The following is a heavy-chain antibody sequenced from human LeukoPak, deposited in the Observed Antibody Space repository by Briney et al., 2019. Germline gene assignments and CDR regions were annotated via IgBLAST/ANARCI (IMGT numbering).Heavy chain of an antibody. V-gene: IGHV1-2*02. Sequence: ASVKVSYKASGYTFTGYYMHWVRPAPGQGLEWMGWINPNSGGTNYAQKFQGRVTMTRDTSISTAYMELSRLRSDDTAVYYCAAMGVVGYCSSTSCPYFDYWGQGTLVTVSS. CDR2: INPNSGGT. CDR1: GYTFTGYY. CDR3: AAMGVVGYCSSTSCPYFDY. D-gene: IGHD2-2*01. J-gene: IGHJ4*02.